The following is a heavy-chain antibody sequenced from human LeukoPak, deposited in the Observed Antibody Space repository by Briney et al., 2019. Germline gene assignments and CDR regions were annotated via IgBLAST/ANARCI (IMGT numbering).Heavy chain of an antibody. Sequence: GGSLRLSCAASGFTFSGSAMHWVHQASGKGLEWVGRIRSKANSYATAYAASVKGRFTISRDDSKNTAYLQMNSLKTEDTAVYYCTRHPHYYDSSGYYSSWGQGTLVTVSS. J-gene: IGHJ4*02. CDR2: IRSKANSYAT. D-gene: IGHD3-22*01. CDR3: TRHPHYYDSSGYYSS. CDR1: GFTFSGSA. V-gene: IGHV3-73*01.